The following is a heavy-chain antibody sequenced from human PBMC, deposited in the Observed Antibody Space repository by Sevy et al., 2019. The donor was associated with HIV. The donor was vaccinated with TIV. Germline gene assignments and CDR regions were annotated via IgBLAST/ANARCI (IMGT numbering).Heavy chain of an antibody. D-gene: IGHD3-10*01. CDR1: GFIFKNYW. CDR2: INSDGSSA. CDR3: ARSPNVHRG. J-gene: IGHJ4*02. V-gene: IGHV3-74*01. Sequence: LLRQSQTLSLTCATSGFIFKNYWMHWVRQVPGKGLVWVSRINSDGSSATYADSVKGRFTISRDNAKNTLYLQRNSLRAEDTAMYYCARSPNVHRGWGQGTLVTVSS.